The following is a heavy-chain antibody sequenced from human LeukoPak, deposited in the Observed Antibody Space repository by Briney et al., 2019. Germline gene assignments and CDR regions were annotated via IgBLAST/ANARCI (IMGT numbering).Heavy chain of an antibody. CDR2: IYYSGNT. CDR3: ARLPMIRGVTEYYFDY. D-gene: IGHD3-10*01. CDR1: GGSTSGYY. J-gene: IGHJ4*02. Sequence: SETLSLTCSVSGGSTSGYYWSWIRQPPGKGLEWIGYIYYSGNTNYNPSLKSRVTISVDTSKNHFSMDLYFVTAADTAVYYCARLPMIRGVTEYYFDYWGQGSLVTVSS. V-gene: IGHV4-59*01.